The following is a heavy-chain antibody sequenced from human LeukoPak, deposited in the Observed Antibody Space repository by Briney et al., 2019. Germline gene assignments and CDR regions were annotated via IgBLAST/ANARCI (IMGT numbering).Heavy chain of an antibody. V-gene: IGHV3-23*01. CDR1: GFTFSSYA. CDR2: ISGSGGST. CDR3: AKDISMIVVVITLDY. J-gene: IGHJ4*02. Sequence: GGSLRLSCAASGFTFSSYAMSWVRQAPGKGLEWVSAISGSGGSTYYADSVKGRFTISRDNSKNTLYLQMNSLRAEDTAVYYCAKDISMIVVVITLDYWGQGTLVTVSS. D-gene: IGHD3-22*01.